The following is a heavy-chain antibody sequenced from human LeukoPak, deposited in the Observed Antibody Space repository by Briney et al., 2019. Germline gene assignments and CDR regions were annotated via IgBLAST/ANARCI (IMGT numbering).Heavy chain of an antibody. V-gene: IGHV1-69*05. CDR1: GGTFTSYA. Sequence: AVKVSCKASGGTFTSYAIGWVRQAPGQGIGWMGGIIPIFGAANYSQKFQGRVTITTDESTRTTYMELKSLRSEDKAGYYIARNDVDFSSTSCYTWYFDLWGRGTLDTVSS. J-gene: IGHJ2*01. CDR3: ARNDVDFSSTSCYTWYFDL. CDR2: IIPIFGAA. D-gene: IGHD2-2*02.